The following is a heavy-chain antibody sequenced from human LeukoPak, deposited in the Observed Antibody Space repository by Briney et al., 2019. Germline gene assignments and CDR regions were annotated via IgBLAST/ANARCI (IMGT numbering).Heavy chain of an antibody. J-gene: IGHJ4*02. D-gene: IGHD5-18*01. Sequence: GGSLRLSCAASGFTFSSYWMSWGRHAPGKGLEWGANIKKDGSEKYYVDSVKGRFTISRDNAKKSLYLQVNSLRAEDTAVYYCARHLSGVTGYTYGRGIDYWGQGTLVTVSS. CDR3: ARHLSGVTGYTYGRGIDY. CDR1: GFTFSSYW. CDR2: IKKDGSEK. V-gene: IGHV3-7*01.